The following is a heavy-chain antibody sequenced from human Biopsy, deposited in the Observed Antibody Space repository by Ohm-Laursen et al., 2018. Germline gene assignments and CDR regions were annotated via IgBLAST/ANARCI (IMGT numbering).Heavy chain of an antibody. Sequence: SLTLSFTCAASGYSVTNDYYWRWIRQPPGKGLEWIGNIYYDGITYYNPSLKSRVAMSVDTSKNQFSLRLTSVTAADTAVYYCARVAGGYAYYYGMDVWGQGTTVIVSS. J-gene: IGHJ6*02. CDR2: IYYDGIT. D-gene: IGHD5-12*01. V-gene: IGHV4-38-2*01. CDR3: ARVAGGYAYYYGMDV. CDR1: GYSVTNDYY.